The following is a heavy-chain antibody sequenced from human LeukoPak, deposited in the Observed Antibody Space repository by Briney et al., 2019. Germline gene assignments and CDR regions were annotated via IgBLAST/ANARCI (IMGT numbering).Heavy chain of an antibody. V-gene: IGHV5-51*01. CDR3: ARQEYCSGGSCYTWFDP. Sequence: GESLKISCKGSGYRFTNYWIGWVRQMPGKGLEWMGIIYPADSDIRYSPSFQGQVTISADESISTAYLQWSSLKASDTAIYYCARQEYCSGGSCYTWFDPWGQGTLVTVSS. CDR2: IYPADSDI. D-gene: IGHD2-15*01. J-gene: IGHJ5*02. CDR1: GYRFTNYW.